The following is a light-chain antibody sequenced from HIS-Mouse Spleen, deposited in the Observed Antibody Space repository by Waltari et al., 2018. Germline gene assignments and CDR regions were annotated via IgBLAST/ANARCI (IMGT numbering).Light chain of an antibody. Sequence: SYELTQPPSVSVSPGQTARITCSGDALPKKYAYWYQQKSGQAPVLGIYEDSKRPSGITGRFSGSSSGTRATLTISGAQVEDEADYYCYSTDSSGNHRVFGGGTKLTVL. J-gene: IGLJ2*01. CDR2: EDS. CDR1: ALPKKY. CDR3: YSTDSSGNHRV. V-gene: IGLV3-10*01.